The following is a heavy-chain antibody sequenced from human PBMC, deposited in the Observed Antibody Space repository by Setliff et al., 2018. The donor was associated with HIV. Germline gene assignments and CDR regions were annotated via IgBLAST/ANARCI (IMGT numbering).Heavy chain of an antibody. CDR3: ARGGGFWSGQLDF. D-gene: IGHD3-3*01. J-gene: IGHJ4*02. Sequence: SETLSLTCAVYGGSFSDNYWSWIRQAPGKGLEWIGENNHRGVSNFNPSLRSRVTIPVDTPRKQFSLILRSVTASDTAVYYCARGGGFWSGQLDFWAQGTLVTVSS. CDR2: NNHRGVS. V-gene: IGHV4-34*01. CDR1: GGSFSDNY.